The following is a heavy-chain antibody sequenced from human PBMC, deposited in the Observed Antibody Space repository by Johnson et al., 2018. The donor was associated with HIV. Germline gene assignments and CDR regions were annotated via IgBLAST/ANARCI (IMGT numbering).Heavy chain of an antibody. J-gene: IGHJ3*02. V-gene: IGHV3-13*01. D-gene: IGHD2-2*02. Sequence: EVQLVESGGGVVQPGRSLRLSCAASGFTFSSYDMHWVRQATGKGLEWVSAIGTAGDTYYPGSVKGRFTISRENAKNSLYLQMNSLRAEDTAVYYCARDDTEADGAFDIWGQGTMVTVSS. CDR3: ARDDTEADGAFDI. CDR1: GFTFSSYD. CDR2: IGTAGDT.